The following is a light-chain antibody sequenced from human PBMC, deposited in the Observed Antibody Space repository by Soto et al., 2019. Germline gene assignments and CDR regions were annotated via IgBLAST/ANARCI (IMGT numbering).Light chain of an antibody. V-gene: IGKV1-39*01. J-gene: IGKJ1*01. CDR3: QQSYTIWWT. CDR1: QSINTY. Sequence: DIQMTQSPSSLSASVGDRVSITCRASQSINTYLNWYQQKPGQAPKLLIYSASRLQSGVPSRFSGSKSGTDFTLTISSLQSDDFATYYCQQSYTIWWTFGQGTRVEI. CDR2: SAS.